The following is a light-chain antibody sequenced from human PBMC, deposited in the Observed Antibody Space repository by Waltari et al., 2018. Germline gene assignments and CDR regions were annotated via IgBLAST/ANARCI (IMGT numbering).Light chain of an antibody. V-gene: IGLV3-21*01. CDR1: NIESKS. CDR2: YDN. CDR3: QVWDANIDPGV. J-gene: IGLJ1*01. Sequence: SYVLTQPPSVSVAPGETARITCGGNNIESKSVHWYRQRPGQAPVVVISYDNDRAAGIPERFSGSNSGNTATLTISRVEAGDEADYYCQVWDANIDPGVFGTGTEVTVL.